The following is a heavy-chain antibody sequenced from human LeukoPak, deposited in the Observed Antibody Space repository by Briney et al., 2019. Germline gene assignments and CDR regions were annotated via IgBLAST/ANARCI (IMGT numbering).Heavy chain of an antibody. V-gene: IGHV3-74*01. CDR2: IDSVRGGA. Sequence: GGSLRLSCAASGVTLSYYRMRSGRHAPGEGLVWFFRIDSVRGGASYAESLKGRFTISRDNAKNTLYLQMNSRRAEDTAVYYCAGFTHSSQFDPWGQGALVTVSS. D-gene: IGHD2-21*01. CDR1: GVTLSYYR. J-gene: IGHJ5*02. CDR3: AGFTHSSQFDP.